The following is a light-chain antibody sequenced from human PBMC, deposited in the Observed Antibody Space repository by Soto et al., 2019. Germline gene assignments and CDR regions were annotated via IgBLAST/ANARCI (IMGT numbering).Light chain of an antibody. CDR2: LGS. CDR3: MQPLQSWT. V-gene: IGKV2-28*01. CDR1: QSLLQSNAYNY. J-gene: IGKJ1*01. Sequence: DIVMTQSPLSLPVTPGEPASISCRSSQSLLQSNAYNYLDWYLQKPGQSPQLLIYLGSNRASGVPDRFSGSGSGTDFTLKISRGEAEDVGVYYCMQPLQSWTFGQGTKVDIK.